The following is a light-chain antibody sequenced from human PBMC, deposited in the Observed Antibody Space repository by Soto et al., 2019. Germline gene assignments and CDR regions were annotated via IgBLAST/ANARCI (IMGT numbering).Light chain of an antibody. CDR3: QQRGNWPSLT. V-gene: IGKV3-11*01. CDR2: DAS. CDR1: QSVSSQ. J-gene: IGKJ4*01. Sequence: EIVLTQSPATLSLSPGERATLSCRASQSVSSQLAWYQQTPGQAPRLLIYDASNRATGIPARFRGSGSGTDFTLTISSLEPEDFAVYYCQQRGNWPSLTFGGGTKVEIK.